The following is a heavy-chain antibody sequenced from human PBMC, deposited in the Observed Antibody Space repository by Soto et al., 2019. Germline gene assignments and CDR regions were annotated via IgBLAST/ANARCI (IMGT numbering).Heavy chain of an antibody. V-gene: IGHV3-30-3*01. J-gene: IGHJ4*02. CDR3: ARDGGGYKITLRYFDY. CDR1: GFTFSSYA. CDR2: ISYDGSNK. Sequence: PGGSLRLSCAASGFTFSSYAMHWVRQAPGKGLEWVAVISYDGSNKYYADSVKGRFTISRDNSKNTLYLQMNSLRAEDTAVYYCARDGGGYKITLRYFDYWGQGTLVTVSS. D-gene: IGHD5-12*01.